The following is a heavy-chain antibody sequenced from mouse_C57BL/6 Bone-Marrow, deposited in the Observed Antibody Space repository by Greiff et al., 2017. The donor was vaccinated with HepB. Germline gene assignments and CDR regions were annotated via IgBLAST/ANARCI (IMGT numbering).Heavy chain of an antibody. CDR1: GYTFTSYW. CDR2: IYPGNSDT. J-gene: IGHJ1*03. D-gene: IGHD1-1*01. Sequence: DVKLQESGTVLARPGASVKMSCKTSGYTFTSYWMHWVKQRPGQGLEWIGAIYPGNSDTSYNQKFKGKAKLTAVTSASTAYMELSSLTNEDSAVYYCTRDDYGPPYWYFDVWGTGTTVTVSS. CDR3: TRDDYGPPYWYFDV. V-gene: IGHV1-5*01.